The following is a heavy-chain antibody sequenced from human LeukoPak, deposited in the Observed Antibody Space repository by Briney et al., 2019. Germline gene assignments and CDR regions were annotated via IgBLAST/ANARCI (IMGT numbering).Heavy chain of an antibody. J-gene: IGHJ4*02. D-gene: IGHD2-15*01. Sequence: GESLKISCKGSGYSFTSYWIGWVRQMPGKGLEWMGIIYPGDSDTRYSPSFQGQVTISADKSISTAYLQWSSLKASDTAMYYCARRVGYCSGGSCYSKYYSDYWGQGTLVTVSS. CDR3: ARRVGYCSGGSCYSKYYSDY. CDR2: IYPGDSDT. CDR1: GYSFTSYW. V-gene: IGHV5-51*01.